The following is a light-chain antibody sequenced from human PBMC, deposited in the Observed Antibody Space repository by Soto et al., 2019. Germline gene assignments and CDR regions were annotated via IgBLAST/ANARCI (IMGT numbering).Light chain of an antibody. CDR3: SSYAGSSTLV. CDR1: SSDVGGYNY. V-gene: IGLV2-8*01. J-gene: IGLJ1*01. CDR2: EVS. Sequence: QSALAQPPSASGSPGQSVTISCTGTSSDVGGYNYVSWYQQRPGEAPKLMIYEVSKRPSGVPDRFSGSKSGNTASLTVSGLQTEDEADYYCSSYAGSSTLVFGTGTKLTVL.